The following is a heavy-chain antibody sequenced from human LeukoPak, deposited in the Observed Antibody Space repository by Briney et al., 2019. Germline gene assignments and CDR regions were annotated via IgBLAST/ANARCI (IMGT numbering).Heavy chain of an antibody. V-gene: IGHV3-23*01. CDR2: ITYSSGNT. CDR3: AKDGTGCGGGCYSDY. D-gene: IGHD2-21*02. CDR1: GFTFSAYG. J-gene: IGHJ4*02. Sequence: HSGGSLRLSCAASGFTFSAYGMSWFRQAPGKGLEWVSAITYSSGNTYYADSVKGRFTISRDNSKNTLYPQMNSLRAEDTALYYCAKDGTGCGGGCYSDYWGQGTLVTVSS.